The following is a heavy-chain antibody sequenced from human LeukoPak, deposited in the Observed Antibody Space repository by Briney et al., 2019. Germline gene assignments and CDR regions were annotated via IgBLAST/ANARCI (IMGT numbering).Heavy chain of an antibody. V-gene: IGHV1-2*02. CDR2: INPNDGDT. CDR1: GYTFTDYY. Sequence: ASVKVSCKASGYTFTDYYMHWVRQAPGQGFGWMGWINPNDGDTNYAQKFQGRATMTRDTSISTAHMEVSRLRSDDTAVYYCARANFLYCSSSTCLFDYWGQGTLVTVSS. CDR3: ARANFLYCSSSTCLFDY. J-gene: IGHJ4*02. D-gene: IGHD2-2*01.